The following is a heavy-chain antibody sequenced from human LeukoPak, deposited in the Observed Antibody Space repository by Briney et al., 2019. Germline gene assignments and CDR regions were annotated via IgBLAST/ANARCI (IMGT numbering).Heavy chain of an antibody. J-gene: IGHJ6*02. Sequence: GGSLRLSCAASGFTVSSNYMSWVRQAPGKGLEWVSVIYSGGSTYYADSVKGRFTISRDNSKNTLYLQMSSLRAEDTAVYYCARDRPYSSSSDYYYGMDVWGQGTTVTVSS. CDR3: ARDRPYSSSSDYYYGMDV. CDR1: GFTVSSNY. CDR2: IYSGGST. D-gene: IGHD6-6*01. V-gene: IGHV3-66*02.